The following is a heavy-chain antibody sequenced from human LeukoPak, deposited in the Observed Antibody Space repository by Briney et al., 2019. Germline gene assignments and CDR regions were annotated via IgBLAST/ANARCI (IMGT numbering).Heavy chain of an antibody. CDR1: GYSFTDYH. Sequence: ASVKVSCKASGYSFTDYHMHWVRQAPEQGLEWMGWINPNSGGTNYAQKFQGRVTMTWDTSISTAYMELSSLRSDDTALYYCARGYDYGDYRWFDPWGQGTLVTVSS. CDR3: ARGYDYGDYRWFDP. V-gene: IGHV1-2*02. CDR2: INPNSGGT. D-gene: IGHD4-17*01. J-gene: IGHJ5*02.